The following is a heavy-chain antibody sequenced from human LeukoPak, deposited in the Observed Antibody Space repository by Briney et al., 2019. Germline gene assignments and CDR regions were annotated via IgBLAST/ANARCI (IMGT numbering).Heavy chain of an antibody. Sequence: PSETLSLTCAVYGGSFSGYYWSWIRQPPGKGLEWIGSIYHSGSTYYNPSLKSRVTISVDTSKNQFSLKLSSVTAADTAVYYCARLYYYGSGSYYSRRHWFDPWGQGTLVTVSS. J-gene: IGHJ5*02. V-gene: IGHV4-34*01. CDR3: ARLYYYGSGSYYSRRHWFDP. CDR2: IYHSGST. CDR1: GGSFSGYY. D-gene: IGHD3-10*01.